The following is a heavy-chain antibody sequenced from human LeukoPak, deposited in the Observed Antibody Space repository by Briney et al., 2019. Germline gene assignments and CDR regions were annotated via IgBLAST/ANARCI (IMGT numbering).Heavy chain of an antibody. CDR3: ARHVGNSGSGSYLTYFDY. CDR2: NYYSGST. CDR1: GGSISSYY. Sequence: PSQTLSLTCTVSGGSISSYYWSWIRQPPGKGLEWVGRNYYSGSTHYHPSLKSRVTISVDTSKDQFSLKLSSVTAADTAVYYCARHVGNSGSGSYLTYFDYWGQGTLVTVSS. V-gene: IGHV4-59*08. D-gene: IGHD3-10*01. J-gene: IGHJ4*02.